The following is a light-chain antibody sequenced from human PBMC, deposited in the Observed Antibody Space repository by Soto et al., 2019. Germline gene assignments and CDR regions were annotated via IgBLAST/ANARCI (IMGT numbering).Light chain of an antibody. J-gene: IGKJ1*01. CDR3: QEYNTWPWT. CDR2: GAS. V-gene: IGKV3-15*01. Sequence: EIVMTHSPATLSVSPWERATLSCRASQSVRANLAWYQQKPGQGPRLLIYGASTRATGIPARFTGSGSGTEFILTITSLQSEDSAVYYCQEYNTWPWTFGQGTKVDIK. CDR1: QSVRAN.